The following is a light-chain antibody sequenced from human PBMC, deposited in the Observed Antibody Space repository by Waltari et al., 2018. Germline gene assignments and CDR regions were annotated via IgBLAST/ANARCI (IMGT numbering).Light chain of an antibody. V-gene: IGKV3-15*01. Sequence: EIVMTQSPATLSVSPGERVTLACRASQILGSFLAWYQQKLGQAPRLLISGISTRATGIPARFSGSGSGTDFTRTISSLVSEDFSVYYCQQYKSGPLTFGPGTKVDIK. J-gene: IGKJ3*01. CDR1: QILGSF. CDR3: QQYKSGPLT. CDR2: GIS.